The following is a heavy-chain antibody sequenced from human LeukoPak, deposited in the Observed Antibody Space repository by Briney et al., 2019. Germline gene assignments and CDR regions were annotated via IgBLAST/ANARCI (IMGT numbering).Heavy chain of an antibody. CDR1: GFTFSDYY. D-gene: IGHD3-10*01. J-gene: IGHJ5*02. Sequence: GGSLRLACAASGFTFSDYYMSWIRQAPGKGLEWVSYISSSSSYTNYADSVKGRFTISRDNAKNSLYLQMNSLRAEDTAVYYCARASLPMARPLRNWFDPWGQGTLVTVSS. CDR2: ISSSSSYT. V-gene: IGHV3-11*05. CDR3: ARASLPMARPLRNWFDP.